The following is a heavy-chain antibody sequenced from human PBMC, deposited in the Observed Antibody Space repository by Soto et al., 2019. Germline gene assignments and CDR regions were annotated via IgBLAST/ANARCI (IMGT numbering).Heavy chain of an antibody. J-gene: IGHJ5*02. CDR1: GGSFSGYY. D-gene: IGHD6-19*01. CDR3: ARVDSSGWPNWFDP. CDR2: INHSGST. Sequence: QVQLQQWGAGLLKPSETLSLTCAVYGGSFSGYYWSWIRQPPGKGLEWIGEINHSGSTNYNPSLGRRVTISVDTSKNQFALKRSSVTAADTAVYYCARVDSSGWPNWFDPWGQGTLVTVSS. V-gene: IGHV4-34*01.